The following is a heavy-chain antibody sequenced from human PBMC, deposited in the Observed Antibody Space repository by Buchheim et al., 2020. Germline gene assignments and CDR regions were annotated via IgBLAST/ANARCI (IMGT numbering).Heavy chain of an antibody. CDR3: ARGGQSSGMDV. J-gene: IGHJ6*02. Sequence: EVQLVESGGGLVKPGGSLRLSCAASGFTFSSYIMNWVRQAPGKGLEWVSSISSSSSYIYYADSVKGRFIISRDNAKNSLYLKMNSLRAEETAVYYCARGGQSSGMDVWGQGTT. CDR1: GFTFSSYI. D-gene: IGHD3-10*01. V-gene: IGHV3-21*01. CDR2: ISSSSSYI.